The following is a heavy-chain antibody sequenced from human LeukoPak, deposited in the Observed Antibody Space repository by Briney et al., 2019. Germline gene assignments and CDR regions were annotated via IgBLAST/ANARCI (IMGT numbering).Heavy chain of an antibody. V-gene: IGHV4-59*01. CDR1: GYSISSYY. J-gene: IGHJ5*02. CDR2: IYYSGST. CDR3: ARFTPQGYGWGGYNRFDP. Sequence: SETLSLTCTVSGYSISSYYWSWIRQPPGKGLEWIGYIYYSGSTNYNPSLKSRVTISVDTSKNQFSLNLTSVTAADTAVYYCARFTPQGYGWGGYNRFDPWGQGTLVTVSS. D-gene: IGHD3-16*01.